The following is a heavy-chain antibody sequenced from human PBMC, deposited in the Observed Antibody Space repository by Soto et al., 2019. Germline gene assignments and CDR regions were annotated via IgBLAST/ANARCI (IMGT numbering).Heavy chain of an antibody. CDR1: GFTFSSYA. CDR3: ARDHPPMVRGVTIYYYGMDV. CDR2: ISYDGSNK. V-gene: IGHV3-30-3*01. Sequence: PGGSLRLSCAASGFTFSSYAMHWVRQAPGKGLEWVAVISYDGSNKYYADSVKGRFTISRDNSKNTLYLQMNSLRAEDTAVYYCARDHPPMVRGVTIYYYGMDVWGQGTTVTVSS. J-gene: IGHJ6*02. D-gene: IGHD3-10*01.